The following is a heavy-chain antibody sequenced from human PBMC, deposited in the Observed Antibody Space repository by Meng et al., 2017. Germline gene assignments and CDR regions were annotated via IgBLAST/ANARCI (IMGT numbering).Heavy chain of an antibody. CDR2: INPNSGGT. CDR3: ARDPSYSSSWYGSNVDYFDY. D-gene: IGHD6-13*01. Sequence: QWHLGQLGAEVKKPGAPWKVSCKASGYTFTGYYMHWVRQAPGQGLEWMGRINPNSGGTNYAQKFQGRVTMTRDTSISTAYMELSRLRSDDTAVYYCARDPSYSSSWYGSNVDYFDYWGQGTLVTVSS. CDR1: GYTFTGYY. J-gene: IGHJ4*02. V-gene: IGHV1-2*06.